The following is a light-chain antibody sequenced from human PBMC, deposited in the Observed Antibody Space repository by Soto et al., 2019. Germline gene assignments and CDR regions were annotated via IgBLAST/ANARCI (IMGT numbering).Light chain of an antibody. Sequence: QSALTQPASVSGPPGQSITISCTGTSSDVGFYNYVSWYQQHPGIAPKLMIYDVSHRPSGVSNRFSGSKSGNTASLTISGLQAEDEADCYCSSYTSSRTVVFGGGTQLTVL. CDR1: SSDVGFYNY. CDR2: DVS. CDR3: SSYTSSRTVV. J-gene: IGLJ2*01. V-gene: IGLV2-14*01.